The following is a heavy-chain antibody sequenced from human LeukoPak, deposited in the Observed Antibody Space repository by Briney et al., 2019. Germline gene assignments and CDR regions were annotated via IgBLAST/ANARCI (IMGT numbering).Heavy chain of an antibody. D-gene: IGHD6-13*01. CDR1: GGSITGSSYY. CDR2: ISYSGST. V-gene: IGHV4-39*01. J-gene: IGHJ4*02. CDR3: ARLLSYSSSWY. Sequence: SETLSLTCTVSGGSITGSSYYWGWIRQPPGKGLEWIGSISYSGSTYYNPSLKSRVTISVDTSKNQFSLKLSSVTTADTAVYYCARLLSYSSSWYWGQGTLVTVSS.